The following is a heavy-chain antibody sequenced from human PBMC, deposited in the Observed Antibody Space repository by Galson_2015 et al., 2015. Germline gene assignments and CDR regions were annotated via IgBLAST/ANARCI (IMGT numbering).Heavy chain of an antibody. CDR1: GFTFSSYA. D-gene: IGHD3-22*01. V-gene: IGHV3-23*01. J-gene: IGHJ4*02. CDR3: AKGVGSDFYYANDY. Sequence: SLRLACGASGFTFSSYARSWVGQAPGKGLEGVSLITASGGSPYNADSVKRLFTISRDNSKNTLNLQMNSPGAEDTAMDYCAKGVGSDFYYANDYWGRGTLVTVSS. CDR2: ITASGGSP.